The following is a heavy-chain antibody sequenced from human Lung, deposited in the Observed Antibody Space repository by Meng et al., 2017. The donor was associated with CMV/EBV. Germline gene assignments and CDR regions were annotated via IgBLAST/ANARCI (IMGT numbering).Heavy chain of an antibody. Sequence: QVQLQQWGAGLLKPSETLSLTGAVYGGSFSGYYWSWIRHPPGKGLEWIGEINHSGSTNYNPSLKSRVTISVDTSKNQFSLKLSSVTAADTAVYYCARASARVAAAGRRDLRKWDQGTRVTVSS. V-gene: IGHV4-34*01. CDR2: INHSGST. CDR1: GGSFSGYY. D-gene: IGHD6-13*01. J-gene: IGHJ4*02. CDR3: ARASARVAAAGRRDLRK.